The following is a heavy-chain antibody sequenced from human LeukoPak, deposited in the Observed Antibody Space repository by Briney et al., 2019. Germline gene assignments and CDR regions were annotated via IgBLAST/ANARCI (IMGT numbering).Heavy chain of an antibody. CDR2: ISGSGGST. CDR3: AKPLAVAGAFDI. J-gene: IGHJ3*02. CDR1: GFTFSSYS. V-gene: IGHV3-23*01. Sequence: SGGSLRLSGAVSGFTFSSYSMNWVRQAPGKGLEWVSAISGSGGSTYYADSVKGRFTISRDNSKNTLYLQMNSLRAEDTAVYYCAKPLAVAGAFDIWGQGTMVTVSS. D-gene: IGHD6-19*01.